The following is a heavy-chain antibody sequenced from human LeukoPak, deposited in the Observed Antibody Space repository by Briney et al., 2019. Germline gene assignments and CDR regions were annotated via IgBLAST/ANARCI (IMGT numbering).Heavy chain of an antibody. CDR3: ARVPTTVPWSDAFDI. CDR1: GGSISSYY. Sequence: SETLSLTCTVSGGSISSYYWSWIRQPPGKGLEWVGYIYYSGSTNYNPSLKSRVTISVDTSKNQFSLKLSSVTAADTAVYYCARVPTTVPWSDAFDIWGQGTMVTVSS. V-gene: IGHV4-59*01. J-gene: IGHJ3*02. CDR2: IYYSGST. D-gene: IGHD4-17*01.